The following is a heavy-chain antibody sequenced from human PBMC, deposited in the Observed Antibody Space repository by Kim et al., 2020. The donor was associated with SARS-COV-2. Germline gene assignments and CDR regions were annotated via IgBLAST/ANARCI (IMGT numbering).Heavy chain of an antibody. V-gene: IGHV3-23*01. Sequence: GGSLGLSCAASGFTFSSYAMSWVRQAPGKGLEWVSAISCSGGSTYYADSVKGRFTISRDNSKNTLYLQMNSLRAEDTAVYYCAKDTIFGVVMYYYYGMDVWGQGTTVTVSS. CDR3: AKDTIFGVVMYYYYGMDV. J-gene: IGHJ6*02. CDR2: ISCSGGST. D-gene: IGHD3-3*01. CDR1: GFTFSSYA.